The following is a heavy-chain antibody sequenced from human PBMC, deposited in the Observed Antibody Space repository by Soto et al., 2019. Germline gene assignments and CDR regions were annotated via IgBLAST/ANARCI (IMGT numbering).Heavy chain of an antibody. D-gene: IGHD6-13*01. V-gene: IGHV4-31*03. CDR1: GGSISSGAYY. CDR3: VRVSATGTRWFDP. CDR2: ISHRGTA. Sequence: SETLSLTCTVSGGSISSGAYYWGWIRQHPGKGLEWIGYISHRGTAYYTPSLKSRVSLSVDPSKSQFSLNVTSLTAADTAVYYCVRVSATGTRWFDPWGGGTLVTVS. J-gene: IGHJ5*02.